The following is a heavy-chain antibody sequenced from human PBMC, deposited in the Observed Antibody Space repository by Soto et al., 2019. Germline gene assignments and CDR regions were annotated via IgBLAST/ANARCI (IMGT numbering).Heavy chain of an antibody. CDR2: IYYSGST. J-gene: IGHJ6*02. D-gene: IGHD2-2*01. CDR1: GGSISSYY. CDR3: ARYRAEGAIDDIVVVPAAMGYYYYGMDV. V-gene: IGHV4-59*01. Sequence: KPSETLSLTCTVSGGSISSYYWSWIRQPPGKGLEWIGYIYYSGSTNYNPSLKSRVTISVDTSKNQFSLKLSSVTAADTAVYYCARYRAEGAIDDIVVVPAAMGYYYYGMDVWGQGTTVTVSS.